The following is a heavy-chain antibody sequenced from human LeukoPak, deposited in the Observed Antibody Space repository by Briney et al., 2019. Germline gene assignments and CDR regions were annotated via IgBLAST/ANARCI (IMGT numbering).Heavy chain of an antibody. CDR2: IYYSGST. CDR3: ATGSLRGYSGYDLEFDY. Sequence: SETLSLTCAVSGGSISSSNWWSWVRPPPGKGLEWIGYIYYSGSTYYNPSLKSRVTMSVDTSKNQFSLKLSSVTAVDTAVYYCATGSLRGYSGYDLEFDYWGQGTLGTVS. D-gene: IGHD5-12*01. V-gene: IGHV4-28*01. CDR1: GGSISSSNW. J-gene: IGHJ4*02.